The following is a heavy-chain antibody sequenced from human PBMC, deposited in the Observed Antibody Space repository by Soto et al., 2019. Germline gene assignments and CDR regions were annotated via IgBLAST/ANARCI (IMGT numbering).Heavy chain of an antibody. Sequence: PGECLKSSCKASGYSFTNYWICWVRQMPGKGREWMGIIYPGDSDTRCSPSFQGEVSSSADESITTAYLQWSTMKASDTAIYYCASRPRGLSGSYYDYWGQGGLVTISS. J-gene: IGHJ4*02. CDR2: IYPGDSDT. V-gene: IGHV5-51*01. CDR1: GYSFTNYW. CDR3: ASRPRGLSGSYYDY. D-gene: IGHD1-26*01.